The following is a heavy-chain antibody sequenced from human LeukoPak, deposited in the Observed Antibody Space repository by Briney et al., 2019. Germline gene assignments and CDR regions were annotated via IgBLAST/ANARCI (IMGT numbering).Heavy chain of an antibody. V-gene: IGHV3-74*01. D-gene: IGHD2-15*01. Sequence: GGSLRLSCAASGFTFSRYWMHWVRQAPGKGLVWVSRISTDGTSTTYADSVKGRFTVSRDNAKNTLYLQMNSLRPDDRADNFCARFAVLNDCSGGSCGFDSWGQGTLVTVSS. CDR2: ISTDGTST. J-gene: IGHJ4*02. CDR3: ARFAVLNDCSGGSCGFDS. CDR1: GFTFSRYW.